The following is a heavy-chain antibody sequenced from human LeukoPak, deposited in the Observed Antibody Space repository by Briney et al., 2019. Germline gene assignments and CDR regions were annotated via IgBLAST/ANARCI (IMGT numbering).Heavy chain of an antibody. D-gene: IGHD3-3*01. CDR3: ARGRKYYDFWSGYPDYYYYYGMDV. Sequence: SETLSPTCAVYGGSFSGYYWSWIRQPPGKGLEWIGEINHSGSTNYNPSLKSRVTISVDTSKNQFSLKLSSVTAADTAVYYCARGRKYYDFWSGYPDYYYYYGMDVWGQGTTVTVSS. CDR2: INHSGST. CDR1: GGSFSGYY. J-gene: IGHJ6*02. V-gene: IGHV4-34*01.